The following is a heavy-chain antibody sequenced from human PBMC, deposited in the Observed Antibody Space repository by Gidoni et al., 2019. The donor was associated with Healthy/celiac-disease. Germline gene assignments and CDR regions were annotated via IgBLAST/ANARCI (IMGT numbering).Heavy chain of an antibody. CDR2: IYTSGST. Sequence: QVQLQESGPGLVKPSQTLSLTCTVSGGSISSGSYYWSWIRQPAGKGLEWIGRIYTSGSTNYNPSLKSRVTISVDTSKNHFSLKLSSVTAADTAVYYCARAHTNYYGSGSLIDYWGQGTLVTVSS. V-gene: IGHV4-61*02. D-gene: IGHD3-10*01. CDR3: ARAHTNYYGSGSLIDY. CDR1: GGSISSGSYY. J-gene: IGHJ4*02.